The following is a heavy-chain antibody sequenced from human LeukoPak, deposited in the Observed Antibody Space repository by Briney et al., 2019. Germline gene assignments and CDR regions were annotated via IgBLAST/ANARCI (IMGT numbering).Heavy chain of an antibody. J-gene: IGHJ4*02. V-gene: IGHV4-31*03. CDR2: IYCSGST. CDR3: ARGVPLHSGSYPW. Sequence: PSETLSLTCTVSGGSISSGGYYWSWIRQHPGKGLEWIGYIYCSGSTYYNPSLKSRVTISVDTSKNQFSLKLSSVTAADTAVYYCARGVPLHSGSYPWWGQGTLVTVSS. CDR1: GGSISSGGYY. D-gene: IGHD1-26*01.